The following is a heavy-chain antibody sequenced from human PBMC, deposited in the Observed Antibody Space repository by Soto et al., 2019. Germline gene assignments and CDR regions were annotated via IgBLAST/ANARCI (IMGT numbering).Heavy chain of an antibody. CDR1: GFTFSSYA. CDR2: ISGSGGST. Sequence: GGSLRLSCAASGFTFSSYAMSWVRQAPGKGLEWVSDISGSGGSTYYADSVKGRFTISRDNSKNTLYLQMNSLRAEDTAVYYCAKDLRMVRGVGGYWGQGTLVTVSS. V-gene: IGHV3-23*01. CDR3: AKDLRMVRGVGGY. J-gene: IGHJ4*02. D-gene: IGHD3-10*01.